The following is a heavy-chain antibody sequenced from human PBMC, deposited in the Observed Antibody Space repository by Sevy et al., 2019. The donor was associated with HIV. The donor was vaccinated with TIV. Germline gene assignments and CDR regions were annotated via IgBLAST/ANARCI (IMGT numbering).Heavy chain of an antibody. CDR3: VRGRAMIIYD. D-gene: IGHD5-12*01. CDR2: ISSCGSPL. CDR1: GFRFNIYE. Sequence: GGSLRLSCAASGFRFNIYEMNWVRQAPGKGLEWVSYISSCGSPLYYADSVKGRFTISRDNAKSSLYLQMNCLRAEDTAVYYCVRGRAMIIYDWGQGTLVTVSS. J-gene: IGHJ4*02. V-gene: IGHV3-48*03.